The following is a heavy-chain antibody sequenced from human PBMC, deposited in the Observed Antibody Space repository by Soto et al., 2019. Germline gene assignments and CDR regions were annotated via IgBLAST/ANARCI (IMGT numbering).Heavy chain of an antibody. CDR1: GGSISSSSYY. CDR2: IYYSGST. CDR3: ARFEGHANRLLRLGEENALGMDV. V-gene: IGHV4-39*01. Sequence: SETLSLTCTVSGGSISSSSYYWGWIRQPPGKGLEWIGSIYYSGSTYYNPSLKSRVTISVDTSKNQFSLKLSSVTAADTAVYYCARFEGHANRLLRLGEENALGMDVWGQGTTVTVSS. D-gene: IGHD3-16*01. J-gene: IGHJ6*02.